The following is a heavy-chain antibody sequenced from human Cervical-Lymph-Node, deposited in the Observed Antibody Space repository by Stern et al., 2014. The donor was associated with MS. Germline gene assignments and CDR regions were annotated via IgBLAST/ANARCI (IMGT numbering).Heavy chain of an antibody. CDR2: ILTSFGTA. J-gene: IGHJ6*02. CDR3: ARLQLWQNYYYYGMDV. D-gene: IGHD5-18*01. Sequence: VPLVESWAEVKKPGSSVKVSCKASGGTFSSYAISWVRQAPGQGLEWMGGILTSFGTANYAQKFQVRVTITADESTSTAYMELSSLRSEDTAMYYCARLQLWQNYYYYGMDVWGQGTTVTVSS. V-gene: IGHV1-69*01. CDR1: GGTFSSYA.